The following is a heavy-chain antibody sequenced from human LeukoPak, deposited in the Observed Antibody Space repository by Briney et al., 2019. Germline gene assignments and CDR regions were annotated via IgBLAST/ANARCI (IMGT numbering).Heavy chain of an antibody. CDR3: VRHDLIGITGGNFDY. CDR1: GGSISSSRYY. Sequence: SETLSLTCTVSGGSISSSRYYRGYIRQPPGKGLEWLGSIYYTGSTYYNPSLKSRVTVSVDTSKNQFSLKLNSVTAADTAVYYCVRHDLIGITGGNFDYWGQGTLVSVSS. CDR2: IYYTGST. V-gene: IGHV4-39*01. J-gene: IGHJ4*02. D-gene: IGHD1-14*01.